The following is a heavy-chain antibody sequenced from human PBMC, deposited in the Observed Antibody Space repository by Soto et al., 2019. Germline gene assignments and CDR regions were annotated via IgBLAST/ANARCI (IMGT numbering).Heavy chain of an antibody. D-gene: IGHD3-22*01. J-gene: IGHJ6*02. V-gene: IGHV3-23*01. CDR3: APITPGGYYYGMDV. CDR2: ISNSGGTT. Sequence: SNHARSCVSKETGKGLEWVSGISNSGGTTYYVDSVKGRFTISRDNSKNTLYLQMNSLRAEDTAVYYCAPITPGGYYYGMDVWGQGTTVTVS. CDR1: SNHA.